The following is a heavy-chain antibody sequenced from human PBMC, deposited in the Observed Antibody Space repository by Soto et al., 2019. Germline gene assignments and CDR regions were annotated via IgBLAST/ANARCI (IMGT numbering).Heavy chain of an antibody. V-gene: IGHV3-11*06. CDR3: ARNQCGGDCYSADFYDY. CDR2: ISSSSSYT. D-gene: IGHD2-21*02. CDR1: GFTFSDYY. Sequence: GGSLRLSCAASGFTFSDYYMSWIRQAPGKGLEWVSYISSSSSYTNYADSVKGRFTISRDNAKNSLYLQMNSLRAEDTAVYYCARNQCGGDCYSADFYDYWGQGTLVTVSS. J-gene: IGHJ4*02.